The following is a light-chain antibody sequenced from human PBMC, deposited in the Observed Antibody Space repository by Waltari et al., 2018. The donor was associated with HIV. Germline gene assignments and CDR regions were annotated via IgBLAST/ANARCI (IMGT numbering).Light chain of an antibody. CDR3: QQYTYWPLT. CDR2: GDS. J-gene: IGKJ4*01. CDR1: QSVTSH. V-gene: IGKV3-15*01. Sequence: EILMTQSPATLSVSPGDRATLSCRASQSVTSHLAWFQQKVGQAPRLLIYGDSTRATGIPSRFSGSGSGTEFTLTISSLQSEDVAVYYCQQYTYWPLTFGGGTKVEIK.